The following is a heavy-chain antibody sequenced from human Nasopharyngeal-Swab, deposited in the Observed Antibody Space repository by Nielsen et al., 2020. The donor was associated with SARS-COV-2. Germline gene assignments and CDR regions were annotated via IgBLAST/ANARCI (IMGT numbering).Heavy chain of an antibody. CDR2: ISASGGST. J-gene: IGHJ4*02. CDR1: GFTFSSYA. D-gene: IGHD3-16*02. Sequence: GESLKISCAASGFTFSSYAMSWVRQAPGKGLEWVSAISASGGSTYYADSVKGRFTISRDYSKTTLYLQMNSPRAEDTAVYYCAKALTPYVWGSYRYMDYWGQGTLVTVSS. V-gene: IGHV3-23*01. CDR3: AKALTPYVWGSYRYMDY.